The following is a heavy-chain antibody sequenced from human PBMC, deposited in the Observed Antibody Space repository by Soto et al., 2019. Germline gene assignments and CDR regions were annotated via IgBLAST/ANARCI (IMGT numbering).Heavy chain of an antibody. V-gene: IGHV1-69*13. J-gene: IGHJ3*02. CDR3: ARVLSLRDNAFDI. CDR1: GGTFSSYT. D-gene: IGHD2-21*01. CDR2: IIPIFGTA. Sequence: SVKVSCKASGGTFSSYTISWVRQAPGQGLEWMGGIIPIFGTANYAQKFQGRVTITADESTSTAYMELSSLRSEDTAVYYCARVLSLRDNAFDIWGQGTMVTVSS.